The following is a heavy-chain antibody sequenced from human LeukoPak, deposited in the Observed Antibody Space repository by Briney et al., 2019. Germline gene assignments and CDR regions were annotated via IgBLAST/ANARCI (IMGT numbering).Heavy chain of an antibody. CDR3: ARDGDYDYTWGSYRYSYYFDY. J-gene: IGHJ4*02. CDR2: ILYDGSNK. D-gene: IGHD3-16*02. CDR1: GFTFSSYA. Sequence: GGSLRLSCAASGFTFSSYAMHWVRQAPGKGLEWVAVILYDGSNKYYADSVKGRFTISRDNSKNTLYLQMNSLRAEDTAVYYCARDGDYDYTWGSYRYSYYFDYWGQGTLVTVSS. V-gene: IGHV3-30*04.